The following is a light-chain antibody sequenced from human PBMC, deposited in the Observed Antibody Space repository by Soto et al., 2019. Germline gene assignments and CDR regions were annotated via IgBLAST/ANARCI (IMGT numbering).Light chain of an antibody. J-gene: IGLJ1*01. V-gene: IGLV2-23*01. CDR1: RSDVGAYNS. CDR2: KGT. CDR3: CSSAPVSTYV. Sequence: QSVLAQPASVSGSPGQSITISCTGTRSDVGAYNSVSWYQQHPHRAPQVLINKGTQRPPGDSNRFSGSTSGNAASLTISALQADDEADYFCCSSAPVSTYVFGTGTKVTVL.